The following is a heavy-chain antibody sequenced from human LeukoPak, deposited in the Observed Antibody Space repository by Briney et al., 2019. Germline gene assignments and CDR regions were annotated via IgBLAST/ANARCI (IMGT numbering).Heavy chain of an antibody. CDR3: ARGVLRFLEWLSQGENYFDY. CDR1: GGTFSSYA. D-gene: IGHD3-3*01. J-gene: IGHJ4*02. Sequence: GSSVKVSCKASGGTFSSYAISWVRQAPGQGLEWMGRIIPIFGTANYAQKFQGRVTITTDESTSTAYVELSSLRSEDTAVYYCARGVLRFLEWLSQGENYFDYWGQGTLVTVSS. V-gene: IGHV1-69*05. CDR2: IIPIFGTA.